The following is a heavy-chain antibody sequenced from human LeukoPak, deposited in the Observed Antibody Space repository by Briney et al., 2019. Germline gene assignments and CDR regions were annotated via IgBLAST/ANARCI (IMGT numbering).Heavy chain of an antibody. V-gene: IGHV3-23*01. J-gene: IGHJ4*02. D-gene: IGHD6-19*01. Sequence: GGPLRLSCAASGFTFSSYAMSWVRQPPGKGLEWVSAISGSGGSTYYADSVKGRFTISRDNSKNTLYLQMNSLRAEDTAVYYCAKDDKGVAGYYFDYWGQGTLVTVSS. CDR1: GFTFSSYA. CDR2: ISGSGGST. CDR3: AKDDKGVAGYYFDY.